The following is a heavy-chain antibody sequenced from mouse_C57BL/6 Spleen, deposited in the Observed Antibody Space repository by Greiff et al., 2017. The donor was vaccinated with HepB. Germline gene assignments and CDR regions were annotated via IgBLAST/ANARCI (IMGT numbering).Heavy chain of an antibody. D-gene: IGHD1-1*02. V-gene: IGHV1-15*01. CDR2: IDPETGGT. CDR1: GYTFTDYE. CDR3: TRWGGRD. Sequence: VQLQQSGAELVRPGASVTLSCKASGYTFTDYEMHWVKQTPVHGLEWIGAIDPETGGTAYNQKFKGKAILTADISSSTAYMELRSLTSEDSAVYYCTRWGGRDWGQGTLVTVSA. J-gene: IGHJ3*01.